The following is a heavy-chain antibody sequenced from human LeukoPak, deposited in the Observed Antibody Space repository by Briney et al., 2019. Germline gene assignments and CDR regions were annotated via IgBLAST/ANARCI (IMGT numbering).Heavy chain of an antibody. CDR2: VYAGGNT. CDR1: GFTFRSHW. Sequence: GGSLRLSCSGAGFTFRSHWMSWVRQAPGKGLGWVSVVYAGGNTYYADSAKDRFIISRDNSKNTVFLQMNSLRDEDTAVYYCARGNVLVPGANHFDNWGQGTLVTVSS. CDR3: ARGNVLVPGANHFDN. J-gene: IGHJ4*02. D-gene: IGHD2-2*01. V-gene: IGHV3-66*01.